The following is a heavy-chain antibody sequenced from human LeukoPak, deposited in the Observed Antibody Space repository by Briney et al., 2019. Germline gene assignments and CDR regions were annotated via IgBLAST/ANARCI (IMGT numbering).Heavy chain of an antibody. V-gene: IGHV1-2*02. CDR3: ARIYGINYFDY. Sequence: ASVKVSCKASGYTFTGYYLHWVRQAPGQGLEWMGWINPNSGGTNYAQKFQGRVTMTRDTSISTAYMEVSGPRSDDTAVYHCARIYGINYFDYWGQGALVTVSS. D-gene: IGHD4-17*01. J-gene: IGHJ4*02. CDR2: INPNSGGT. CDR1: GYTFTGYY.